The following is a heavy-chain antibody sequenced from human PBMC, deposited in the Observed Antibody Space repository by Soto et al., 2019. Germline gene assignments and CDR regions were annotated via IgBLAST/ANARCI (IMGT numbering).Heavy chain of an antibody. J-gene: IGHJ5*02. D-gene: IGHD3-10*01. CDR1: GGSISSYY. Sequence: PSETLSLTCTVSGGSISSYYWSWIRQPPGKGLEWIGYIYYSGSTYYNPSIKSRVTISVDTSKNQFSLKLSSVTAADTAVYYCARSVTPWGQGTLVTVSS. CDR2: IYYSGST. V-gene: IGHV4-59*12. CDR3: ARSVTP.